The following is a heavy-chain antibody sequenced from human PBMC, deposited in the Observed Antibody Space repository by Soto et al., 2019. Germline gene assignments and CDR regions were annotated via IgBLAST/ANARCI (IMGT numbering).Heavy chain of an antibody. V-gene: IGHV1-69*01. D-gene: IGHD5-18*01. Sequence: QVQLVQSGAEVKKPGSSVKVSCKASGGTFSSYAISWVRQAPGQGLEWMGGIIPIFGTANYAQKFQGRVTITADESTSTAYMELSSLRSEDTVVYYCARGGGVSRYVDTAMVVDYWGQGTLVTVSS. J-gene: IGHJ4*02. CDR3: ARGGGVSRYVDTAMVVDY. CDR1: GGTFSSYA. CDR2: IIPIFGTA.